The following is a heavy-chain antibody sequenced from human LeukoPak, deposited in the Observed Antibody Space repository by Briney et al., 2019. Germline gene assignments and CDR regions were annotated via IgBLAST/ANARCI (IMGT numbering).Heavy chain of an antibody. V-gene: IGHV1-2*06. CDR2: INANSGGT. CDR1: GYTFADYF. Sequence: AASVKVSCKTSGYTFADYFIHCVRQAPGQGLEYMGRINANSGGTEYQQKFQGRVTMTRDMPISTAYVEVNWFISDDTAIYYCARDVSSTPNWEFDYWGQGTTVTVSS. CDR3: ARDVSSTPNWEFDY. J-gene: IGHJ4*02. D-gene: IGHD1-26*01.